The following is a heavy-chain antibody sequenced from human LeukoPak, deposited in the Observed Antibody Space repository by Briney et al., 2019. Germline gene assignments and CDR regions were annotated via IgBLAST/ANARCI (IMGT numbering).Heavy chain of an antibody. CDR1: GGSFSGYY. V-gene: IGHV4-34*01. CDR2: INHSGST. Sequence: ETSETLPPTCAVYGGSFSGYYWSWIRQPPGKGLEWIGEINHSGSTNYNPSLKSRVTISVDTSKNQFSLKLSSVTAADTAVYYCARGPRGYSYGVEVYYFDYWGQGTLVTVSS. D-gene: IGHD5-18*01. CDR3: ARGPRGYSYGVEVYYFDY. J-gene: IGHJ4*02.